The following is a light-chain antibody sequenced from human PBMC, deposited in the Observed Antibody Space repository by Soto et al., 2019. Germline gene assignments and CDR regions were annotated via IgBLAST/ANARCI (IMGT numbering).Light chain of an antibody. J-gene: IGKJ4*01. V-gene: IGKV1-5*03. CDR2: KAS. CDR1: QTISSW. Sequence: IQMTQSPSSLSASVGDRVTITCRASQTISSWLAWYQQKPGKAPKLLIYKASTLKSGVPSRFSGSGSGTEFTLTISSLQPDDFATYYCQHYNSYPIATFAGGTKVDIK. CDR3: QHYNSYPIAT.